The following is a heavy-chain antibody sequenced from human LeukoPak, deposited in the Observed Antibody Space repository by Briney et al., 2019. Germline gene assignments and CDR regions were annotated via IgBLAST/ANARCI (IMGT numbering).Heavy chain of an antibody. V-gene: IGHV4-31*03. Sequence: PSETLSLTCTVSGGSISSGGYYWSWIRQHPGKGLEWIGYIYYSGSTYYNPSLKSRVTISVDTSKNQFFLKLSSVTAADTAVYYCAREGVAVAGKGFDYYYGMDVWGQGTTVTVSS. CDR2: IYYSGST. CDR1: GGSISSGGYY. D-gene: IGHD6-19*01. CDR3: AREGVAVAGKGFDYYYGMDV. J-gene: IGHJ6*02.